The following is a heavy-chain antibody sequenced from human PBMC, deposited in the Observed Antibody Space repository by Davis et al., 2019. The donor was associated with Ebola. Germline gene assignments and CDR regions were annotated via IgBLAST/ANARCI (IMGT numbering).Heavy chain of an antibody. Sequence: AASVKVSCKASGYSFTNYYMHWVRQAPGKGLEWMGGFDPEDGETIYAQKFQGRVTMTEDTSTDTAYMELSSLRSEDTAVYYCAIIQYQLLFDAFDIWGQGTMVTVSS. D-gene: IGHD2-2*01. J-gene: IGHJ3*02. V-gene: IGHV1-24*01. CDR1: GYSFTNYY. CDR2: FDPEDGET. CDR3: AIIQYQLLFDAFDI.